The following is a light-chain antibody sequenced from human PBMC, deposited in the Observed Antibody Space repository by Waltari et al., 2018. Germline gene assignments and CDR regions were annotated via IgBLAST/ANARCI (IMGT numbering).Light chain of an antibody. J-gene: IGKJ2*03. CDR1: QSISNY. CDR3: QQYNTYSS. Sequence: DIQMTQFPSTLSASVGDTITITCRASQSISNYLAWYQQKPGKAPKLLNYKASSSGSGVPSRCSGSGSGTECTLTISSLQPDDFATYYCQQYNTYSSFGQGTKLEIK. V-gene: IGKV1-5*03. CDR2: KAS.